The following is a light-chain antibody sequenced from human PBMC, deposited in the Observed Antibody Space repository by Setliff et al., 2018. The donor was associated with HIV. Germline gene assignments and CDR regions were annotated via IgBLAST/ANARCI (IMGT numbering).Light chain of an antibody. Sequence: QSALAQPASVSGSPGQSVTISCTGTSSDVGGYNFVSWYQQHPGKTPELLIYGVTNRPSGVSDRFSGSKSGNTASLTISGLQPEDEADYYCSSHTSNSTFRVFGTGTKVTVL. CDR1: SSDVGGYNF. V-gene: IGLV2-14*03. CDR3: SSHTSNSTFRV. J-gene: IGLJ1*01. CDR2: GVT.